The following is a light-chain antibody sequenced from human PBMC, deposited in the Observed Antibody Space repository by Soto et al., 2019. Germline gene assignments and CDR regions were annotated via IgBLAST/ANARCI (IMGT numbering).Light chain of an antibody. CDR2: GAS. CDR3: QQYGSSPVS. J-gene: IGKJ4*01. Sequence: EIVLTQSPGTLSLSPGERATLSCRASQSVSSSYLAWYQQKPGQAPRLLIYGASSRATGIPDSISGSGSGTDFTLTISRLEPEDFAVYYCQQYGSSPVSFGGGTKVEIK. CDR1: QSVSSSY. V-gene: IGKV3-20*01.